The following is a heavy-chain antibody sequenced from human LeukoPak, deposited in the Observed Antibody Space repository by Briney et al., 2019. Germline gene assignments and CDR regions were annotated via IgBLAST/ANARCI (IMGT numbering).Heavy chain of an antibody. CDR1: GIVFSRTA. J-gene: IGHJ5*02. V-gene: IGHV3-23*01. D-gene: IGHD6-19*01. CDR3: GKDGGQYSSGPEFDP. Sequence: GGSLRLSCTASGIVFSRTAMNWARQSPGRGLEWLSAISGGGERTFYADSARGRFTISRDNSKNMVYLQMNSLRVDDTAIYYCGKDGGQYSSGPEFDPRGQGDLVTVPS. CDR2: ISGGGERT.